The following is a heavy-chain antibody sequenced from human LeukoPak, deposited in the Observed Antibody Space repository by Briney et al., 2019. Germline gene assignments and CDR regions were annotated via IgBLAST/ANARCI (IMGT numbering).Heavy chain of an antibody. V-gene: IGHV3-53*01. CDR1: GFTVSSNY. Sequence: GGSLRLSCAASGFTVSSNYMSWVRQAPGKGLEGVSVIYSGGSTYYADSVTGRFTISRDNSKNTLYLQMNSLRAEDTAVYYCAKSSYPGIAAAGRGGFDYWGQGTLVTVSS. CDR2: IYSGGST. D-gene: IGHD6-13*01. J-gene: IGHJ4*02. CDR3: AKSSYPGIAAAGRGGFDY.